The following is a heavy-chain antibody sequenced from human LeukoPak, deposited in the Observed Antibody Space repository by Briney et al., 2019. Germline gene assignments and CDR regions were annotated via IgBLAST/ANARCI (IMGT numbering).Heavy chain of an antibody. J-gene: IGHJ6*03. V-gene: IGHV3-23*01. CDR3: AKGTTFATLNYYYMDV. CDR1: GFTFSSYA. Sequence: PGGSLRLSCAASGFTFSSYAMSWVRQAPGKGLEWVSAISGSGGSTYYADSVKGRFTISRDNSKNTLYLQMNSLRAEDTAVYYCAKGTTFATLNYYYMDVWGKGTTVTVSS. CDR2: ISGSGGST. D-gene: IGHD2/OR15-2a*01.